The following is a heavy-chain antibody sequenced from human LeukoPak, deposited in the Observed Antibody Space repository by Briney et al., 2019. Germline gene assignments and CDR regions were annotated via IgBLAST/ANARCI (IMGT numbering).Heavy chain of an antibody. V-gene: IGHV1-2*04. CDR1: GYTFTGYY. CDR3: ASNREYCGGDCYSYDAFDF. Sequence: ASVKVSCKASGYTFTGYYMHWVRQAPGQGLEWMGWINPNSGGTNYAQKFQGWVTMTRDTSISTAYMELSRLRSDDTAVYYCASNREYCGGDCYSYDAFDFWGQGTMVTVSS. J-gene: IGHJ3*01. D-gene: IGHD2-21*01. CDR2: INPNSGGT.